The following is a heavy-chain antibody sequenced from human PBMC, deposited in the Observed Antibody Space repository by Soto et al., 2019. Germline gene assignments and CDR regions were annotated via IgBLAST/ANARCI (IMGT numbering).Heavy chain of an antibody. CDR1: GFTLNNYG. J-gene: IGHJ4*02. V-gene: IGHV3-33*03. Sequence: PGGSLRLSCVGSGFTLNNYGVHWVRQAPGKGLEWVALMWYDGLRQTYLDSVRGRFTVSRDSSTNTIYLQMNSLRVEGTGNYFCVKESTPPFFDSWGQGTPVTVSS. D-gene: IGHD2-15*01. CDR3: VKESTPPFFDS. CDR2: MWYDGLRQ.